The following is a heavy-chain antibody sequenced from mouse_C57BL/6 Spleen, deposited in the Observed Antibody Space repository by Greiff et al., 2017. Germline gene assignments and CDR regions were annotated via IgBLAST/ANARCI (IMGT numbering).Heavy chain of an antibody. CDR3: ARKVPYSGYFDY. J-gene: IGHJ2*01. CDR1: GYTFTSSW. Sequence: QVQLQQPGAELVRPGSSVKLSCKASGYTFTSSWMHWVKQRPIQGLEWIGNIDPSDSETHYNQKFKDKATLTVDKSSSTAYMQLSGLTSEDSAVYYCARKVPYSGYFDYWGQGTTLTVSS. V-gene: IGHV1-52*01. CDR2: IDPSDSET. D-gene: IGHD2-10*01.